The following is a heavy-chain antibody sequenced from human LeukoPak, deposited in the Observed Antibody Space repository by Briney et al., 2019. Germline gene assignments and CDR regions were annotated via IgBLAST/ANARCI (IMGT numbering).Heavy chain of an antibody. CDR2: IKQDGTEK. CDR1: GFTFSSNW. D-gene: IGHD4-23*01. CDR3: AHICLAGPCIPTVGNSY. V-gene: IGHV3-7*01. Sequence: SGGSLRLSCAASGFTFSSNWMSWVRQAPGKGLEWVANIKQDGTEKYYVDSVKGRFTISRDNAKNSLYLQMNSLRAEDTAVYYWAHICLAGPCIPTVGNSYWGQGTLVTVSP. J-gene: IGHJ4*02.